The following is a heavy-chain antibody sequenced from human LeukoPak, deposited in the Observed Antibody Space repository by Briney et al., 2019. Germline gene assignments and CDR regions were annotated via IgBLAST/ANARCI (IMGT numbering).Heavy chain of an antibody. D-gene: IGHD5-24*01. CDR1: GFTFSSYS. CDR3: ARDAYGYNYPNPLDI. CDR2: ISSSSSTI. J-gene: IGHJ3*02. V-gene: IGHV3-48*04. Sequence: GGSLRLSCAASGFTFSSYSMNWVRQAPGKGLEWVSYISSSSSTIYYADSVKGRFTISRDNAKNSLYLQMNSLRAEDTAVYYCARDAYGYNYPNPLDIWGQGIMVTVSS.